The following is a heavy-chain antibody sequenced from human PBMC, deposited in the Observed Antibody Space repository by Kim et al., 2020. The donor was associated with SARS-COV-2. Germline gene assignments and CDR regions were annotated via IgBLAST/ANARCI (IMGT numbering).Heavy chain of an antibody. CDR3: ARRRLACTNWYFDL. V-gene: IGHV3-74*01. D-gene: IGHD2-2*01. Sequence: ADSGKGRFTTSGENAKNTLYLQMNSLRAEDTAVYFCARRRLACTNWYFDLWGRGTLVTVSS. J-gene: IGHJ2*01.